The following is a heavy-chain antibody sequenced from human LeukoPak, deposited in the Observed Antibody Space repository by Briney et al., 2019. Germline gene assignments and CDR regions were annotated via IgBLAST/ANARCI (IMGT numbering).Heavy chain of an antibody. J-gene: IGHJ4*02. D-gene: IGHD6-19*01. CDR1: GGSISSYY. CDR3: ARRSGGWYYDY. Sequence: KPSETLSLTCTVSGGSISSYYWSWLRQPPGKGLERVGYIYYSGSTNYNPSLQSRVTISIATSKNQFSLKLSSVTAADTAVYYCARRSGGWYYDYWGQGTLVTVS. CDR2: IYYSGST. V-gene: IGHV4-59*01.